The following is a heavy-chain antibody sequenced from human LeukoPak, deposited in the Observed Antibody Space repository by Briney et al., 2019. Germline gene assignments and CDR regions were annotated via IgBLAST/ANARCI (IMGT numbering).Heavy chain of an antibody. CDR1: GATFSNYA. V-gene: IGHV1-69*04. CDR2: MIPILGIA. Sequence: GASGKVSCKASGATFSNYAISWVRQAPGQGLEWMGRMIPILGIANYAQKFQGRVTIAADKSTITAYMELRSLSSEDTAVYYCARRYCGVDCPIAEYFQHWGQGTLVTVSS. D-gene: IGHD2-21*02. J-gene: IGHJ1*01. CDR3: ARRYCGVDCPIAEYFQH.